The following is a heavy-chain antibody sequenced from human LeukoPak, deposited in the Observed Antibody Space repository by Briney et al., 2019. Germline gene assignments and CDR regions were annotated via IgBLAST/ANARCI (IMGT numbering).Heavy chain of an antibody. CDR3: ARLSGDPGWYEYYYYYGMDV. CDR1: GGSISSYY. Sequence: SETLSLTCTVSGGSISSYYWSWIRQPPGKGLEWIGYICYSGSTNYNPSLKSRVTISVDTSKNQFSLKLSSVTAADTAVYYCARLSGDPGWYEYYYYYGMDVWGQGTTVTVSS. V-gene: IGHV4-59*01. J-gene: IGHJ6*02. CDR2: ICYSGST. D-gene: IGHD6-19*01.